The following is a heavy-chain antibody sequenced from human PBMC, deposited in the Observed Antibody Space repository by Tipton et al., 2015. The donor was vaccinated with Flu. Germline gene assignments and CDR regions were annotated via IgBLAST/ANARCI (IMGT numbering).Heavy chain of an antibody. J-gene: IGHJ4*02. CDR1: GFNFRDYW. CDR2: IKQDGSEK. D-gene: IGHD2-2*01. CDR3: AGGQDQGDY. V-gene: IGHV3-7*04. Sequence: SLRLSCTASGFNFRDYWMSWVRQAPGKGLEWVANIKQDGSEKHYVDPVKGRFTISRDNIENSLHLQMDSLRAEDTAVYFCAGGQDQGDYWGQGTLVTVST.